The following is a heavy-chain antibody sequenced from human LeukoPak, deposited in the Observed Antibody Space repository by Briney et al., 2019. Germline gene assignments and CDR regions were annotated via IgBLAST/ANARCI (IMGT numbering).Heavy chain of an antibody. Sequence: ASVKVSCKASGYTFTSYGISWVRQAPGQGLEWMGILNSNSGGTTYAQKFQGRVTMTRDTSTSTVYMELSSLRSEDTAVYYCAREDSGTWVLDYWGQGTLITVSS. D-gene: IGHD6-13*01. CDR2: LNSNSGGT. CDR3: AREDSGTWVLDY. V-gene: IGHV1-46*01. CDR1: GYTFTSYG. J-gene: IGHJ4*02.